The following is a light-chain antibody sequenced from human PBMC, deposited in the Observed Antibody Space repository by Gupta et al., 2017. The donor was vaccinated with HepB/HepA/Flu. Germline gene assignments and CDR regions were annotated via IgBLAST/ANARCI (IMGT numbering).Light chain of an antibody. CDR1: QSISDW. J-gene: IGKJ1*01. Sequence: DIQMTQSPSTLSASVGDRVTITCRASQSISDWLACHQQKPGQAPKLLIYEASSLERADTPRLRGSPSGTEFTLTINNLQPDDFATYYCQRYTGYSLTFGPGTKLELQ. CDR3: QRYTGYSLT. CDR2: EAS. V-gene: IGKV1-5*03.